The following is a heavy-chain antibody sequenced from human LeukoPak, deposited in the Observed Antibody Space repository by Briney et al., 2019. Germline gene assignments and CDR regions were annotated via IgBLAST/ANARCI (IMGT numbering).Heavy chain of an antibody. CDR1: GVSISSGGYY. V-gene: IGHV4-31*03. CDR2: IYDSGST. J-gene: IGHJ4*02. Sequence: PSQTLSLTCTVSGVSISSGGYYWSWIRQHPGKGLEWIGYIYDSGSTYYNPSLKSRVTISVDTSKNQFSLKLSSVTAADTAVYYCAGEILTRFDYWGQGTLVTVSS. CDR3: AGEILTRFDY. D-gene: IGHD3-9*01.